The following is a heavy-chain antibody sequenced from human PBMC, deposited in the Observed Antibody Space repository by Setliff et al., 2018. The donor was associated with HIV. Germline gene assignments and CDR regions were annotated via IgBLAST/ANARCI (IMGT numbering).Heavy chain of an antibody. J-gene: IGHJ2*01. CDR3: AKDGDSGSSADWYFDL. V-gene: IGHV3-7*03. CDR1: GFTFSNYW. D-gene: IGHD1-26*01. CDR2: IKQDGSEQ. Sequence: GESLKISCAASGFTFSNYWMSWVRQAPGKGLEWVANIKQDGSEQFYVDSVKGRFTISRDNARTSLYLEMSSLRAEDTALYYCAKDGDSGSSADWYFDLWGRGTLVTVSS.